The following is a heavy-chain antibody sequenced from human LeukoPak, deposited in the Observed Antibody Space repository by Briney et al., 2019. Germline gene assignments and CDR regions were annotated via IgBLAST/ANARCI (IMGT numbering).Heavy chain of an antibody. J-gene: IGHJ4*02. CDR2: IYYSGST. CDR3: ARRKAVDTAMVTAGDYFDY. V-gene: IGHV4-39*01. D-gene: IGHD5-18*01. CDR1: GGSISSSSYY. Sequence: SETLSLTCTVSGGSISSSSYYWGWIRQPPGKGLEWIGSIYYSGSTYYNPSLKSRVTISVDTPKNQFSLKLSSVTAADTAVYYCARRKAVDTAMVTAGDYFDYWGQGTLVTVSS.